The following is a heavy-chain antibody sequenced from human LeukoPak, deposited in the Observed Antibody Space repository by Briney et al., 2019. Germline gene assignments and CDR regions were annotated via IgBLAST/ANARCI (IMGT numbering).Heavy chain of an antibody. J-gene: IGHJ4*02. CDR3: ARAPSRGYSGYDYGLGY. CDR2: INPSNGNT. CDR1: GYTFINYG. D-gene: IGHD5-12*01. V-gene: IGHV1-18*01. Sequence: ASVKVSCKASGYTFINYGVNWVRQAPGQGLEWMGWINPSNGNTNYAQKLQGRVTMTTETSTSTAYMDLRSLRSDDTAVYYCARAPSRGYSGYDYGLGYWGQGTLVTVSS.